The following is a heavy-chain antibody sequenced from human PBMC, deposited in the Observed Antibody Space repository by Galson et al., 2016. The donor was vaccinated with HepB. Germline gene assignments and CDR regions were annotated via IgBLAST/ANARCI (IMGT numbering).Heavy chain of an antibody. V-gene: IGHV1-69*13. CDR1: GGTISSDA. D-gene: IGHD3-10*01. CDR2: IIPIFGTP. J-gene: IGHJ6*03. CDR3: ARSSLFYYGSGSLGGYYYMDV. Sequence: SVKVSCKASGGTISSDAICWVRQAPGQGLEWMGGIIPIFGTPNYAQKFQGRVTITAYESTSTFYMEMSSLRSEDTAVYYCARSSLFYYGSGSLGGYYYMDVWGKGTTVTVSS.